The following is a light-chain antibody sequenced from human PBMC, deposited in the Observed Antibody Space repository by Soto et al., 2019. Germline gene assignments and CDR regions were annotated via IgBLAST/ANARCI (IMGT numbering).Light chain of an antibody. Sequence: EIVMTQSPATLSVSPGERATLSCRASQSVSSNLAWYQQKPGQAPRLLIYGASTRDTGIPDRFSGSGSGTEFTLTISSLQPEDFAVYYCQQYNNWYTFGQGTNLEIK. J-gene: IGKJ2*01. CDR3: QQYNNWYT. CDR2: GAS. CDR1: QSVSSN. V-gene: IGKV3-15*01.